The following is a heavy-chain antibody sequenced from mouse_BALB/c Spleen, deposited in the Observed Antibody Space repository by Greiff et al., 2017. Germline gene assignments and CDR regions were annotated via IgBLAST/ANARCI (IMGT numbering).Heavy chain of an antibody. J-gene: IGHJ2*01. CDR2: IDPANGNT. V-gene: IGHV14-3*02. D-gene: IGHD2-3*01. CDR1: GFNIKDTY. CDR3: ASYDGYYVGRDY. Sequence: EVQLQQSGAELVKPGASVKLSCTASGFNIKDTYMHWVKQRPEQGLEWIGRIDPANGNTKYDPKFQGKATITADTSSNTAYLQLSSLTSEDTAVYYCASYDGYYVGRDYWGQGTTLTVSS.